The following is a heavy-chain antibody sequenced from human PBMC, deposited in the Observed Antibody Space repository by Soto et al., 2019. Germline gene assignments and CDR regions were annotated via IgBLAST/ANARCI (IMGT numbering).Heavy chain of an antibody. CDR3: ARDHGYCSGGTCYPRY. CDR2: ISAYNGNT. Sequence: QVQLVQSGAEVKKPGASVKVSCKASGYTFTTYGISWVRQAPGQGLEWMGWISAYNGNTNYAQKLQGRVTMTTDTSSSRAYMELGSLRSDDTAVYYCARDHGYCSGGTCYPRYWGQGTRVTVSS. D-gene: IGHD2-15*01. CDR1: GYTFTTYG. J-gene: IGHJ4*02. V-gene: IGHV1-18*01.